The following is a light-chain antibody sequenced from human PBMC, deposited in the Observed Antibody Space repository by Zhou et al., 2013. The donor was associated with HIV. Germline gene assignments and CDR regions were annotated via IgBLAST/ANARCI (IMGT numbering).Light chain of an antibody. CDR3: LQHNNYPWT. J-gene: IGKJ1*01. CDR2: AAS. CDR1: QSISNF. V-gene: IGKV3-11*01. Sequence: EIVLTQSPASLSLSPGDRATLSCRASQSISNFLAWYQQRPGQTPRLLIYAASNRATGIPARFSGSGSGTEFTLTISSLQPEDFATYYCLQHNNYPWTFGLGTKVEIK.